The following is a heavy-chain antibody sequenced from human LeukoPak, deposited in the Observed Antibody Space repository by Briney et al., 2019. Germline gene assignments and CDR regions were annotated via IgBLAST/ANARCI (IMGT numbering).Heavy chain of an antibody. CDR3: ARASGWLAQFDY. V-gene: IGHV4-59*01. D-gene: IGHD6-19*01. CDR1: GGSISSYS. J-gene: IGHJ4*02. CDR2: IYYSGTT. Sequence: SETLSLTCTVSGGSISSYSLSWIRQPPGKGLEWIGYIYYSGTTNNNPLLKSRVTISVDTSKNQFSLNLSSVTAADTAVYYCARASGWLAQFDYWGQGTRVTVSS.